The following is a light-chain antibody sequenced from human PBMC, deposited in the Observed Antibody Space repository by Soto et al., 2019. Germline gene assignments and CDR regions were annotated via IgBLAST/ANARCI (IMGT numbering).Light chain of an antibody. CDR1: QSVSSN. V-gene: IGKV3-15*01. J-gene: IGKJ1*01. CDR3: QQYNDWPLT. CDR2: GAF. Sequence: EIVMTHSPVTLSVSPGEGATLSCRASQSVSSNLAWYQQKPGQAPSLLIYGAFTRATGIPARFSGTGSGTEFTLTISSLQSEDFALYYCQQYNDWPLTFGQGTKVDIK.